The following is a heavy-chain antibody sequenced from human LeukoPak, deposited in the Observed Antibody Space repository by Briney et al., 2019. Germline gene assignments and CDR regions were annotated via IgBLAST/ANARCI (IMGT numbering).Heavy chain of an antibody. J-gene: IGHJ6*03. CDR2: ISYDGSNK. D-gene: IGHD4-17*01. Sequence: GGSLRLSCTASGITFSSYGMHWVRQAPGKGLEWVAVISYDGSNKYYADSVKGRFTISRDNSKNTQYLQMNSLRAEDTALYYCAKGGQVTTSPYYFYYMDVWGKGTTVTISS. CDR3: AKGGQVTTSPYYFYYMDV. V-gene: IGHV3-30*18. CDR1: GITFSSYG.